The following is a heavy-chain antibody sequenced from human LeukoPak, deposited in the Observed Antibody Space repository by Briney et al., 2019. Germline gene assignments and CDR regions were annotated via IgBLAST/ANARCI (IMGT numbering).Heavy chain of an antibody. V-gene: IGHV1-3*01. J-gene: IGHJ4*02. Sequence: ASVKVSCKASGYTFTSYAMHWVRQAPGQRLEWMGWINAGNGNTKYSQKFRGRVTITRDTSASTAYMELSSLRSEDTAVYYCARVRSVTGFFDYWGQGTLVTVSS. CDR3: ARVRSVTGFFDY. D-gene: IGHD1-20*01. CDR2: INAGNGNT. CDR1: GYTFTSYA.